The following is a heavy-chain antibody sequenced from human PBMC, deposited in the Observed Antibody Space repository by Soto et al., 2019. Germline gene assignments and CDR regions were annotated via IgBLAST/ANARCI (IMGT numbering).Heavy chain of an antibody. D-gene: IGHD3-10*01. CDR2: INFNIGTT. V-gene: IGHV1-18*01. CDR1: GYTFTNYG. Sequence: ASVKVSCKASGYTFTNYGISWVRRAPGQGLEWMGWINFNIGTTNYAQKFQGRVTMPKDTSTSTAYMELRSLRSDDTAVYYCARGVGSGSYYNQYNWFDPWGQGTLVTVSS. J-gene: IGHJ5*02. CDR3: ARGVGSGSYYNQYNWFDP.